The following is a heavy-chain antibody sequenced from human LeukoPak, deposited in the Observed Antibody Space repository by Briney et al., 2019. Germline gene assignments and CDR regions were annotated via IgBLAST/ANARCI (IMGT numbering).Heavy chain of an antibody. V-gene: IGHV4-61*08. Sequence: PSQTLSLTCTVSGGSISSGGYYWSWLRQHPGKGLEWIGHIYNSGSTNYNPSLKSRVSISVDTSKNQFSLKVTSVTTADTAVYYCARRFGYTYGRFDYWGQGTLVTVSS. CDR3: ARRFGYTYGRFDY. CDR2: IYNSGST. J-gene: IGHJ4*02. D-gene: IGHD5-18*01. CDR1: GGSISSGGYY.